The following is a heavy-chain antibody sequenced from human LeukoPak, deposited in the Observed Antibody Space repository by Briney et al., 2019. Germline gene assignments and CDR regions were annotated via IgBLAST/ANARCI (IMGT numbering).Heavy chain of an antibody. J-gene: IGHJ4*02. Sequence: GGSLRLSCAASGFTFSNAWMNWVRRAPGKGLEWVGRIKSKTDGGTTDYAAPVKGRFTISRDDSKNTLYLQMSSLRVEDTAVYYCVEERSRWYSSSCFEYWGQGTLVTVSP. CDR3: VEERSRWYSSSCFEY. CDR1: GFTFSNAW. V-gene: IGHV3-15*07. D-gene: IGHD6-13*01. CDR2: IKSKTDGGTT.